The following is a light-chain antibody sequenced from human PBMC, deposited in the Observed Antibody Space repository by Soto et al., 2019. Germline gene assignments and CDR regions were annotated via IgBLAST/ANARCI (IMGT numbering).Light chain of an antibody. CDR1: QSVASDF. CDR2: GSS. Sequence: EIVLTQSPGTLSLSPGDGATLSCRASQSVASDFLAWYQQKPGQAPRLLIYGSSARAPGIPDRFSGGGSGTDFPPTISRLEPEDFAVYYCQQYCCSPLTFGGGTKVEIK. J-gene: IGKJ4*01. V-gene: IGKV3-20*01. CDR3: QQYCCSPLT.